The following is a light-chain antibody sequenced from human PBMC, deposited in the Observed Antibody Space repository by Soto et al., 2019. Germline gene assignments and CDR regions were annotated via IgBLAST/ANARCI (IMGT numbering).Light chain of an antibody. CDR1: SSNIGSNY. CDR3: AAWDDSLSASYV. J-gene: IGLJ1*01. CDR2: SNN. V-gene: IGLV1-47*02. Sequence: QSVLTLPPSASGTPGQRVTISCSGSSSNIGSNYVYWYQQLPGTAPKLLIYSNNQRPSGVPDRFSGSKSGTSASLAISGLRSADEADYYCAAWDDSLSASYVLGTGNEVTVL.